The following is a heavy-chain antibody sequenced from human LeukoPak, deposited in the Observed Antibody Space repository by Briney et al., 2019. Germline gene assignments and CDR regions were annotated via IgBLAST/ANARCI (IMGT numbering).Heavy chain of an antibody. CDR2: INHSGST. Sequence: SETLSLTCAVYGGSFSGYYWSWIRQPPGKGLEWIGEINHSGSTNYNPSLKSRVTISVDTSKNQFSLKLSSVTAADTAVYYCASQRAAGTPFDCWGQGTLVTVSS. CDR1: GGSFSGYY. V-gene: IGHV4-34*01. D-gene: IGHD6-13*01. CDR3: ASQRAAGTPFDC. J-gene: IGHJ4*02.